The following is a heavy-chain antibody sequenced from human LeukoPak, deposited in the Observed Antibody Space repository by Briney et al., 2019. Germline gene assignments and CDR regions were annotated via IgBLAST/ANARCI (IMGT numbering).Heavy chain of an antibody. Sequence: TLSLTCTVSGGSISSGDYYWSWIRQPPGKGLEWIGYIYYSGSTYYNPSLKSRVTISVDTSKNQFSLKLSSVTAADTAVYYCARIIAARQGYYYYYYMDVWGKGTTVTVSS. J-gene: IGHJ6*03. CDR3: ARIIAARQGYYYYYYMDV. CDR2: IYYSGST. V-gene: IGHV4-30-4*01. D-gene: IGHD6-6*01. CDR1: GGSISSGDYY.